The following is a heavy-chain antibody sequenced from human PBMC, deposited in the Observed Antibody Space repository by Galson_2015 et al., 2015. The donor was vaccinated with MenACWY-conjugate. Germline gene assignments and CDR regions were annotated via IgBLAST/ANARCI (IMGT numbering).Heavy chain of an antibody. V-gene: IGHV1-69*01. CDR2: IIPMFGTA. J-gene: IGHJ6*02. CDR1: GGTFSNYG. CDR3: ARDRRRERDYYCYGMDV. Sequence: SCKASGGTFSNYGISWVRQAPGQGLEWMGGIIPMFGTANPAQKFQGRVTITADESTSTAYMELSSPTFEDTAVYYCARDRRRERDYYCYGMDVWGQGTTVPVSS.